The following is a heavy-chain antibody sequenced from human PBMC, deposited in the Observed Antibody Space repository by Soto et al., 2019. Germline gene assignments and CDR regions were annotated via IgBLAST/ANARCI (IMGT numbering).Heavy chain of an antibody. J-gene: IGHJ6*02. D-gene: IGHD3-10*01. V-gene: IGHV3-30*18. CDR3: AKHQLRGVRIVITHYSGMDV. Sequence: QVQLVESGGGVVQPGRSLRLSCAGSGFTFSSYGMHWVRQARGKGLEWVAVISYDGSNKYYADSVKGRFTISRDNSKNPPYLLMNSLRAEDTAVYYCAKHQLRGVRIVITHYSGMDVWGQGTTVTVSS. CDR2: ISYDGSNK. CDR1: GFTFSSYG.